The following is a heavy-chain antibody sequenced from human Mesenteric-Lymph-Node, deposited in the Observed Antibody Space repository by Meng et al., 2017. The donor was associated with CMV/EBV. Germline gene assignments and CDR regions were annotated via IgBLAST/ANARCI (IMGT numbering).Heavy chain of an antibody. Sequence: GESLKISCAASGFIFDDYGMYWVRQAPGKGLEWVAGINWNGDSTSYAESVKGRFTISRDNAKNSLYLQMNSLRAEDTAFYHCARAIDSYLLRAFNIWGQGTMVTVSS. CDR1: GFIFDDYG. CDR3: ARAIDSYLLRAFNI. D-gene: IGHD3-10*01. V-gene: IGHV3-20*01. CDR2: INWNGDST. J-gene: IGHJ3*02.